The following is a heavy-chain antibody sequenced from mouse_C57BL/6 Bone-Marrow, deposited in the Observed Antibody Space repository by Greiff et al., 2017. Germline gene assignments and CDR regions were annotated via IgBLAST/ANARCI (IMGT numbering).Heavy chain of an antibody. CDR1: GYTFTSYW. Sequence: VKLQQPGAELVKPGASVKMSCKASGYTFTSYWITWVKQRPGQGLEWIGDIYPGSGSTNYNEKFKSKATLTVDTSSSTAYMQLSSLTSEDSAVYYCARAYYSNYVEETGFAYWGQGTLVTVSA. V-gene: IGHV1-55*01. CDR2: IYPGSGST. J-gene: IGHJ3*01. CDR3: ARAYYSNYVEETGFAY. D-gene: IGHD2-5*01.